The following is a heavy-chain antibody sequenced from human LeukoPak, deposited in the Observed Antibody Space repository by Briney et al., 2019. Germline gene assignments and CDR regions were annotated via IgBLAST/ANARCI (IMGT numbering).Heavy chain of an antibody. J-gene: IGHJ4*02. Sequence: ASVKVSCKASGYTFTGYYMHWVRQAPGQGLEWMGWINPNSGGTNYAQKFQGRVTVTRDTSISTAYMELSRLRSDDTAVYYCARDRYSSSYADYWGQGTLVAVSS. V-gene: IGHV1-2*02. CDR1: GYTFTGYY. CDR3: ARDRYSSSYADY. CDR2: INPNSGGT. D-gene: IGHD6-13*01.